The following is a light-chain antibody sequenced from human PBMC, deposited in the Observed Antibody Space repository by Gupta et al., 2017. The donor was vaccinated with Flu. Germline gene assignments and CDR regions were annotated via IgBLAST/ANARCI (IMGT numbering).Light chain of an antibody. J-gene: IGKJ4*01. CDR2: DAS. CDR1: QSVSTY. V-gene: IGKV3-11*01. Sequence: RATLSCRASQSVSTYLAWYQQKPGQAPRLLIYDASNRATGIPARFRGSGSGTDFTLTISSLEPEDSAIYYCQQRSIWVTFGGGTRVEI. CDR3: QQRSIWVT.